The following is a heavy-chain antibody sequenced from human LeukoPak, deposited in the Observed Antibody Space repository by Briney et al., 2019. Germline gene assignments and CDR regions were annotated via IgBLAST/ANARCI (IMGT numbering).Heavy chain of an antibody. Sequence: GGSLRLSCAASGFTFDNSAMHWVRQAPGKRLEWVSLISGDGGSTYYGDSVKGRFTISRDNSKNSLYLQMNSLRTEDTALYYCAKDRGAWAWVDYWGQGTLVTVSS. J-gene: IGHJ4*02. D-gene: IGHD1-26*01. CDR1: GFTFDNSA. CDR2: ISGDGGST. CDR3: AKDRGAWAWVDY. V-gene: IGHV3-43*02.